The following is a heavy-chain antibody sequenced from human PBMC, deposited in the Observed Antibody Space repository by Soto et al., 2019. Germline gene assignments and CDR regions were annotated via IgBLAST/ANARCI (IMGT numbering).Heavy chain of an antibody. J-gene: IGHJ1*01. CDR2: ISYDGSNK. V-gene: IGHV3-30*18. D-gene: IGHD3-22*01. Sequence: GGSLRLSCAASGFTFSSYGMHWVRQAPGKGLEWVAVISYDGSNKYYADSVKGRFTISRDNSKNTLYLQMNSLRAEDTAVYYCAKEITMIVVGGGYFQHWGQGTLVTVSS. CDR1: GFTFSSYG. CDR3: AKEITMIVVGGGYFQH.